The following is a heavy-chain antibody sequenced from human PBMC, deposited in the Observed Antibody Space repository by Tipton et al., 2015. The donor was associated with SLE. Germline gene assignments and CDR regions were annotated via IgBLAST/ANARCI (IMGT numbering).Heavy chain of an antibody. J-gene: IGHJ4*02. V-gene: IGHV4-59*08. CDR2: IHYSRST. D-gene: IGHD3-22*01. CDR3: ARHDYDSNGYYQHYFDY. Sequence: TLSLTCTVSGGSIRGYYWSWIRQPPGGGLEWIGYIHYSRSTNYNPSLKSRVTMSVDTPKNEFSLKMSSVTAADTAVYYCARHDYDSNGYYQHYFDYWGQGTLVTVSS. CDR1: GGSIRGYY.